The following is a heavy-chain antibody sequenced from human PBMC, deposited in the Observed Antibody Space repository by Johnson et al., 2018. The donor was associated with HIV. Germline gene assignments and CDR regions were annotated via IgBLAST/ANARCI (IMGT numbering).Heavy chain of an antibody. Sequence: VQLVESGGGLVQPGGSLRLSCAASGFTFSSYDMHWVRQPTGQGLEWVSTIGTTGDTYYPGSVKGRFTISRENAKNSLYLQMNTLRVGDTAVYYCARTLGFGTEDAFDIWGQGTMVTVYS. CDR1: GFTFSSYD. V-gene: IGHV3-13*01. CDR2: IGTTGDT. D-gene: IGHD3-10*01. J-gene: IGHJ3*02. CDR3: ARTLGFGTEDAFDI.